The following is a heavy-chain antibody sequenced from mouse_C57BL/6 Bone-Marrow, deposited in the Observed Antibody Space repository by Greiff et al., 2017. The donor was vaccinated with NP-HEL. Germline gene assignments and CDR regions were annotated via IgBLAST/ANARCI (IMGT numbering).Heavy chain of an antibody. CDR2: IRNKANNHAT. CDR1: GFTFSDAW. J-gene: IGHJ4*01. Sequence: EVKVEESGGGLVQPGGSMKLSCAASGFTFSDAWMDWVRQSPEKGLEWVAEIRNKANNHATYYAESVKGRFTISRDDSKSSVYLQMNSLRAEDTGIYYCTRPQRFYYAMDYWGQGTSVTVSS. V-gene: IGHV6-6*01. CDR3: TRPQRFYYAMDY.